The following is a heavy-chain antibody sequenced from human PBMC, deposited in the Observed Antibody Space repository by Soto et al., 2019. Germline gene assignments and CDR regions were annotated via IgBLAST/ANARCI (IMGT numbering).Heavy chain of an antibody. J-gene: IGHJ6*02. CDR2: SNHSGST. Sequence: SEIRSLTCAVCGGSFSGYYWSWIRQPPGKGVEWIGESNHSGSTNYNPSLKSRVTISVDTSKNEFSLKLSSVTAADTAGYYCARESRTPSRGLDGGGQGTMVTVSS. V-gene: IGHV4-34*01. CDR3: ARESRTPSRGLDG. CDR1: GGSFSGYY.